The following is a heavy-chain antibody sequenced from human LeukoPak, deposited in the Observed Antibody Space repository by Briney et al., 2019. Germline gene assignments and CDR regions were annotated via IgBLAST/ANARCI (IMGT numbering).Heavy chain of an antibody. CDR2: IYSGGST. V-gene: IGHV3-66*01. Sequence: PGGSLRLSCAASGFTVSSNYMSWVRQAPGKGLERVSVIYSGGSTYYADSVKGRFTISRDNSKNTLYLQMNSLRAEDTAVYYCARDDYGDYFFDYWGQGTLVTVSS. D-gene: IGHD4-17*01. CDR1: GFTVSSNY. CDR3: ARDDYGDYFFDY. J-gene: IGHJ4*02.